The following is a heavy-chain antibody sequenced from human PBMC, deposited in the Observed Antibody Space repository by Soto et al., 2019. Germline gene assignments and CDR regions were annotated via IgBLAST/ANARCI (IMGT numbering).Heavy chain of an antibody. Sequence: PGESLKISCKGSGYSFTTYWLGWVRQVPRKGLEWIGIIYPGDSDTRYSPSFQGQVTISADKSPSAAHLQWSSLKASDTAMYFCARRRGLVGSFDYWGRGTLVTVSS. CDR3: ARRRGLVGSFDY. V-gene: IGHV5-51*01. CDR1: GYSFTTYW. D-gene: IGHD3-9*01. J-gene: IGHJ4*02. CDR2: IYPGDSDT.